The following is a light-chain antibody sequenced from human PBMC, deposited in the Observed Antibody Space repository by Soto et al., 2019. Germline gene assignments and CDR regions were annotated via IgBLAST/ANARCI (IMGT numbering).Light chain of an antibody. CDR1: SSDVGGYNY. J-gene: IGLJ1*01. Sequence: QSALTQPASVSGSPGQSITISCSGTSSDVGGYNYVSWYQQHPGKAPHVMIYDVSNRLSGVSNRFSGSKSGNTASLTISGLQAEDEADYYCYSYTTSSTYVFGTGTKVTVL. CDR2: DVS. CDR3: YSYTTSSTYV. V-gene: IGLV2-14*01.